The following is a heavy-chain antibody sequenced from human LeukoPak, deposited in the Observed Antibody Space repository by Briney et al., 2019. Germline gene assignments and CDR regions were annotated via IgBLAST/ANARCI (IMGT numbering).Heavy chain of an antibody. V-gene: IGHV3-21*01. CDR3: ATWGSYGYVFDY. J-gene: IGHJ4*02. D-gene: IGHD5-18*01. Sequence: GGSLRLSCAASGFTFSSYSMNWVRQAPGKGLEWVSSISSRSSYIYYADSVKGRFTISRDNAKNSLYLQMNSLRAEDTAVYYCATWGSYGYVFDYWGQGTLVTVSS. CDR1: GFTFSSYS. CDR2: ISSRSSYI.